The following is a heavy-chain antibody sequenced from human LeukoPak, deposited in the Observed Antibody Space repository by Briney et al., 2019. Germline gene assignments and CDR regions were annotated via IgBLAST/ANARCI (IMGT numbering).Heavy chain of an antibody. CDR2: ISSSSSYI. V-gene: IGHV3-21*04. J-gene: IGHJ4*02. CDR1: GFTFSSYS. D-gene: IGHD3-10*01. Sequence: AGGSLRLSCAASGFTFSSYSMNWVRQAPGKGLEWVSSISSSSSYIYYADSVKGRFTISRDNAKNSLSLRMNSLRAEDTALYYCAREAMVRGGDFDYWGQGTLVTVSS. CDR3: AREAMVRGGDFDY.